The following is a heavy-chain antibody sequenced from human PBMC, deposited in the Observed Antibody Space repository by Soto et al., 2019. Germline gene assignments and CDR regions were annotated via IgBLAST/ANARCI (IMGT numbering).Heavy chain of an antibody. J-gene: IGHJ6*02. D-gene: IGHD3-10*01. Sequence: GGSLILSWAASGFTFSDYYMSWIRQAPGKGLEWVSYISSSSSYTNYADSVRGRLTFSRDNAQNSLFLQMNSLRAEDTAVYYCARCITMVRGEVARGPKYYYYGLDVWGQGTTVTVSS. CDR3: ARCITMVRGEVARGPKYYYYGLDV. CDR2: ISSSSSYT. CDR1: GFTFSDYY. V-gene: IGHV3-11*06.